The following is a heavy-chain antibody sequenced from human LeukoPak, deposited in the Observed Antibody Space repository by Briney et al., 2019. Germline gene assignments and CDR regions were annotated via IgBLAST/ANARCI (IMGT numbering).Heavy chain of an antibody. CDR1: GGSIRSSSYY. J-gene: IGHJ4*02. CDR3: ARRVAVADYYFDY. Sequence: SETLSLTCTVSGGSIRSSSYYWGWIRQPAGKGLEWIGSIYYSRSTYYNSSLKSRVTISVDTSKNQCSLKLSSVTAADTAVYYCARRVAVADYYFDYWGQGTLVTVSS. V-gene: IGHV4-39*01. D-gene: IGHD6-19*01. CDR2: IYYSRST.